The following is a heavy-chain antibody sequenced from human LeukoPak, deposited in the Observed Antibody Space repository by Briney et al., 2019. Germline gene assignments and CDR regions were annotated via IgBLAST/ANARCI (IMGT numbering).Heavy chain of an antibody. Sequence: SSETLSLTCTVSGGSISSSSYYWGWIRQPPGKGLEWIGSIYYSGSTYYNPSLKSRVTISVDTSKNQFSLKLSSVTAADTAVYYCARHTLMAYYDILTGYHRPFDYWGQGTLVTVSS. CDR2: IYYSGST. CDR3: ARHTLMAYYDILTGYHRPFDY. V-gene: IGHV4-39*01. J-gene: IGHJ4*02. D-gene: IGHD3-9*01. CDR1: GGSISSSSYY.